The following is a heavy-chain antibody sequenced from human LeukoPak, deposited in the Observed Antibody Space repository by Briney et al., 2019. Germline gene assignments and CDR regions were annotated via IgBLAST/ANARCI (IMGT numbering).Heavy chain of an antibody. CDR1: GGSISSSSYY. CDR2: IYYSGST. CDR3: ARPRDEYDWFDP. J-gene: IGHJ5*02. D-gene: IGHD2/OR15-2a*01. V-gene: IGHV4-39*01. Sequence: PSETLSLTCTVSGGSISSSSYYWGWIRQPPGKGLEWIGSIYYSGSTYYNPSLKSRVTISVDTSKNQFSLKLSSVTAADTAVYYCARPRDEYDWFDPWGQGTLVTVSS.